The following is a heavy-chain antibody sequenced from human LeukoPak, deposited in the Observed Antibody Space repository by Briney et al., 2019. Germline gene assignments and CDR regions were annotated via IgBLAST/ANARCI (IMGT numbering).Heavy chain of an antibody. J-gene: IGHJ4*02. CDR2: IYYSGST. CDR1: GGSISSSSYY. D-gene: IGHD1-26*01. CDR3: ARADSGLAVDY. Sequence: SETLSLTCTVSGGSISSSSYYWGWIRQPPGKGLEWIGSIYYSGSTYYNPSLKSRVTISVDTSKNQFSLKLSSVTAADTAVYYCARADSGLAVDYWGQGTLVTVSS. V-gene: IGHV4-39*07.